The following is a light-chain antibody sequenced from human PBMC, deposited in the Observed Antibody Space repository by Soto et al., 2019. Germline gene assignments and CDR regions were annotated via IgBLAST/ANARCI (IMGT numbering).Light chain of an antibody. J-gene: IGKJ1*01. Sequence: ASQMTQSPSSLSASVGDRVNITCRASQGIRNDLAWYQQRPGAAPKLLIFASSNLQTGVPSRFRGSGSDTDFTLTISSLLPDDFATYYCLQDYTYPRTFGQGTKVEI. CDR2: ASS. CDR3: LQDYTYPRT. V-gene: IGKV1-6*01. CDR1: QGIRND.